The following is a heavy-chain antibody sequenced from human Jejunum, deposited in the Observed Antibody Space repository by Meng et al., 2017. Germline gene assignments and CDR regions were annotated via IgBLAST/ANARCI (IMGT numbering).Heavy chain of an antibody. J-gene: IGHJ4*01. Sequence: SETLSLTCTVSGGSISSYTYYWGWIRQPPGKGLEWIGSVFYSGSTYYNPSLKSRVTISIDTSKNQFSLKLSSVSAADTAVYFCARGLGGDKWYQNYYFDYWGHG. CDR1: GGSISSYTYY. CDR2: VFYSGST. V-gene: IGHV4-39*07. D-gene: IGHD2-21*02. CDR3: ARGLGGDKWYQNYYFDY.